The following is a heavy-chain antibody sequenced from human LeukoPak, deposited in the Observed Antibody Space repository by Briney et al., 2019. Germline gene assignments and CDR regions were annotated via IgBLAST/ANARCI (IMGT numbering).Heavy chain of an antibody. Sequence: GSLRLSCAASGFTFSDYYMNWIRQASGKGLEWLSYIGPSGNDINYADSVRGRFTISRDNVKNSLFLQMSSLTAEDTAVYYCVKMARLADNWGQGTLVTVSS. J-gene: IGHJ4*02. CDR3: VKMARLADN. CDR1: GFTFSDYY. V-gene: IGHV3-11*04. D-gene: IGHD6-6*01. CDR2: IGPSGNDI.